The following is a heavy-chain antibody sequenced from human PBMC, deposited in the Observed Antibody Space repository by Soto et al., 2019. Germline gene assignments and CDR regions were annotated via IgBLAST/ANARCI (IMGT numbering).Heavy chain of an antibody. J-gene: IGHJ3*02. V-gene: IGHV3-30-3*01. CDR3: ARDFDSSGWYDGAFDI. CDR1: GFTFSNYA. D-gene: IGHD6-19*01. CDR2: ISYDGSNP. Sequence: GGSLRLSCAASGFTFSNYAIHWVRQAPGKGLEWVAVISYDGSNPYYADSVEGRFTISRDTSKSTLYLQMNSLRAEDTAVYYCARDFDSSGWYDGAFDIWGQGTMVTVSS.